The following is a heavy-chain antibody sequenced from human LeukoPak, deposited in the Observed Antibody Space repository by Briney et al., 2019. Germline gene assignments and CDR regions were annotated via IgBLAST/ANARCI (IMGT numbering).Heavy chain of an antibody. J-gene: IGHJ4*02. CDR3: ARDVTYGSSYFDY. CDR1: GFTFSSYS. CDR2: ISSSSSYI. Sequence: GGSLRLSCAASGFTFSSYSMNWVRQAPGKGLEWVSSISSSSSYIYYADSVKGRFTVSRDNAKNSLYLQMNSLRDEDTAVYYCARDVTYGSSYFDYWGQGTLVTVSS. D-gene: IGHD6-6*01. V-gene: IGHV3-21*01.